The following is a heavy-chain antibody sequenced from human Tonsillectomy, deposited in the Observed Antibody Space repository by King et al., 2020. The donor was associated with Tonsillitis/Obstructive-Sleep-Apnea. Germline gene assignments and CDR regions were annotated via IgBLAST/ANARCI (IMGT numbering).Heavy chain of an antibody. CDR1: GFTFSNAW. D-gene: IGHD3-10*01. V-gene: IGHV3-15*01. CDR3: TTDISDYYGSGSYL. J-gene: IGHJ4*02. Sequence: VQLVESGGGLVKPGGSLRLSCAASGFTFSNAWMSWVRQAPGKGLGWVCRIKSKTDGGATNYAAPVKGRFTIPTDDSKNTLYLQMNSLKTEDTAVYYCTTDISDYYGSGSYLWGQGTLVTVSS. CDR2: IKSKTDGGAT.